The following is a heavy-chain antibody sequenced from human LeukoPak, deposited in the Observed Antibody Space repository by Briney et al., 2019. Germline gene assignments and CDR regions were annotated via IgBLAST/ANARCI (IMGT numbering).Heavy chain of an antibody. CDR1: GFTFSSYS. CDR2: ISSSSSTI. CDR3: ARDRGEQQLDAFDI. J-gene: IGHJ3*02. Sequence: GGSLRLSCAASGFTFSSYSMNWVRQAPGKGLEWVSYISSSSSTIYYADSVKGRFTISRDNAKNSLYLQMNSLRAEDTAVYYCARDRGEQQLDAFDIWGQGTMVTVPS. V-gene: IGHV3-48*01. D-gene: IGHD6-13*01.